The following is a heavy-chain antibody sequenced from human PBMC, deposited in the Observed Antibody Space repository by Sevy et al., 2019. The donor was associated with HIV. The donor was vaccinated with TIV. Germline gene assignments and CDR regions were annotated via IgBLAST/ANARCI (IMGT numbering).Heavy chain of an antibody. CDR3: ARAEGDGYNSGYFDS. CDR2: IFPSGGS. J-gene: IGHJ4*02. V-gene: IGHV4-61*02. D-gene: IGHD5-12*01. Sequence: SETLSLTCTVSGGSIRSGRYYWTWIRQPAGKGLEWIGRIFPSGGSNFNPSMMSRVSMSIDTSKKQFSLRLTSVTAADTAVYYCARAEGDGYNSGYFDSWGQGTLVTVSS. CDR1: GGSIRSGRYY.